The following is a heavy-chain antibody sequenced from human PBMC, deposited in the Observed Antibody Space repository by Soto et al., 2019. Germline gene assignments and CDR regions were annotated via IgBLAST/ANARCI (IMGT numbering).Heavy chain of an antibody. CDR1: GFTFSGYW. CDR2: IKQDGSEK. CDR3: ARQRRGSSSSWYFDY. V-gene: IGHV3-7*01. D-gene: IGHD6-13*01. Sequence: EVQLVESGGGLVQPGGSLKLSCAASGFTFSGYWMSWVRQAPGKGLEWVAYIKQDGSEKYSVDSVKGRFTISRDNAKNSLHLQMNNLRAEDTTVYYCARQRRGSSSSWYFDYWGQGTLVTVSS. J-gene: IGHJ4*02.